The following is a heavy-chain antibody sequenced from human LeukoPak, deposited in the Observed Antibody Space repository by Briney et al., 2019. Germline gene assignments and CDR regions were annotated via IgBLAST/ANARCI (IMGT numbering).Heavy chain of an antibody. CDR1: GYTLTSYG. CDR2: ISAYNGNT. CDR3: ARDSSSSLAFDT. J-gene: IGHJ3*02. V-gene: IGHV1-18*01. D-gene: IGHD6-6*01. Sequence: ASVKVSCKASGYTLTSYGISWVRQAPGQGLEWMGWISAYNGNTNYAQKLQGRVTMTTDTSTSTAYMELGSLRSDDTAVYYCARDSSSSLAFDTWGQGTMVTVSS.